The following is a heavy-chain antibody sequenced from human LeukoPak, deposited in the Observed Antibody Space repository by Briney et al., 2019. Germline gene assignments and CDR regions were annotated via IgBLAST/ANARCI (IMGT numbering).Heavy chain of an antibody. J-gene: IGHJ4*02. D-gene: IGHD3-22*01. V-gene: IGHV3-23*01. CDR2: ISGSGGST. CDR1: GLTFSSYA. Sequence: HTGGSLRLSCAASGLTFSSYAMNWVRQAPGKGLEWVSAISGSGGSTYYADSVKGRFTISRDNSKNTLYLQMNSLRAEGTAVYYCAKGSKPDSSGYYYLSVFDYWGQGTLVTVSS. CDR3: AKGSKPDSSGYYYLSVFDY.